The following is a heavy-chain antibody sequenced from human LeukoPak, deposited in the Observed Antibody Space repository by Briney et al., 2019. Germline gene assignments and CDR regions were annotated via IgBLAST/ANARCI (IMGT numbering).Heavy chain of an antibody. V-gene: IGHV3-30*18. CDR2: ISYDGRNK. CDR3: AKSPVAGVNWFDP. Sequence: GGSLRLSCAASGFTFSRYGMHWVRQAPGKGLEWVAVISYDGRNKYYADSVKGRFTISRGNSKNTLYLQMNSLRAEDTAVYYCAKSPVAGVNWFDPWGQGTLVTVSS. J-gene: IGHJ5*02. D-gene: IGHD6-19*01. CDR1: GFTFSRYG.